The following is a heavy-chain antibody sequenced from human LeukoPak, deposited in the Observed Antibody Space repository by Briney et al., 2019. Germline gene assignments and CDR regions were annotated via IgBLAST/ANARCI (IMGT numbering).Heavy chain of an antibody. CDR2: MYLSGTT. CDR1: GDSINSLDL. V-gene: IGHV4-4*02. Sequence: SETLSLTCTVSGDSINSLDLWSWVRQPPGKGLEWIGEMYLSGTTHSNPSVKSRVTISIDKSKNRFFLNLSSVTAADTAVYYCAGLVGRYSSGLYYYYFDYWGQGTLVTVSS. CDR3: AGLVGRYSSGLYYYYFDY. D-gene: IGHD3-22*01. J-gene: IGHJ4*02.